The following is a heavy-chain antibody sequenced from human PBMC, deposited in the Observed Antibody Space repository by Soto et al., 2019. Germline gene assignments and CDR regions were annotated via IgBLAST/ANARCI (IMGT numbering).Heavy chain of an antibody. CDR2: ISSSSSYI. V-gene: IGHV3-21*01. D-gene: IGHD1-1*01. Sequence: GGSLRLSCAASGFTFSSYSMNWVRQAPGKGLEWVSSISSSSSYIYYADSVKGRFTISRDNAKNSLYLQMNSLRAEDTAVYYCASGWTGTTLSLVPRAYGMDVWGQGTTVTVSS. J-gene: IGHJ6*02. CDR1: GFTFSSYS. CDR3: ASGWTGTTLSLVPRAYGMDV.